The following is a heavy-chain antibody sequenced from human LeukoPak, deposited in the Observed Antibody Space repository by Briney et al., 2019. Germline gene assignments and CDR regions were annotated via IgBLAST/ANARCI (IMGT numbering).Heavy chain of an antibody. J-gene: IGHJ5*02. D-gene: IGHD6-19*01. CDR3: ARSLIGYSSGWYGFSLWENNWFDP. V-gene: IGHV1-3*01. CDR1: GYTFTSYA. CDR2: INAGNGNT. Sequence: ASVKVSCKASGYTFTSYAMHWVRQAPGQRLEWMGWINAGNGNTKYSQKFQGRVTITRDTSASTAYMELSSLRSEDTAAYYCARSLIGYSSGWYGFSLWENNWFDPWGQGTLVTVSS.